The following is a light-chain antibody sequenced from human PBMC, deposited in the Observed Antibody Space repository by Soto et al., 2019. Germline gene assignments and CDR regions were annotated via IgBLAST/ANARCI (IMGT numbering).Light chain of an antibody. J-gene: IGKJ1*01. Sequence: DIQMTQSPSSLSASVGDRVTITCRASQSISSYLNWYQQKPGKAPKLLIYAASSLQSGVPSRFSGSGSGTDFTLTISSLQSEDFAVYYCQQYNNWLTWTFGQGTKVYI. CDR2: AAS. CDR1: QSISSY. CDR3: QQYNNWLTWT. V-gene: IGKV1-39*01.